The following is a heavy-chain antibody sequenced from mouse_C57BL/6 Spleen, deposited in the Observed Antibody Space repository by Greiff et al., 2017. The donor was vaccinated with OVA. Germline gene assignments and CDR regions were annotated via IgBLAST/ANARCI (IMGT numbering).Heavy chain of an antibody. Sequence: VKLMESGPGLVAPSQSLSITCTVSGFSLTSYAISWVRQPPGKGLEWLGVIWTGGGTNYNSALKSRLSISKDNSKSQVFLKMNSLQTDDTARYYCARKTPYSNYGYFDVWGTGTTVTVSS. CDR3: ARKTPYSNYGYFDV. J-gene: IGHJ1*03. V-gene: IGHV2-9-1*01. D-gene: IGHD2-5*01. CDR1: GFSLTSYA. CDR2: IWTGGGT.